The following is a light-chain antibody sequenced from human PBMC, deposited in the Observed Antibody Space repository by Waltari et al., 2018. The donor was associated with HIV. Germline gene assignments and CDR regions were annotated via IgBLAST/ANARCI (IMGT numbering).Light chain of an antibody. V-gene: IGLV3-21*04. Sequence: YELPQPPSVSVAPGQTAMITCGGNNIVSKSVQGYQQKPGQAPVLVIYFDLDRPSGIPERFSGSVSGNTATLTISRVDAGDEADYYCQVWDRSSDQVIFGGGTKLTVL. CDR1: NIVSKS. CDR2: FDL. J-gene: IGLJ2*01. CDR3: QVWDRSSDQVI.